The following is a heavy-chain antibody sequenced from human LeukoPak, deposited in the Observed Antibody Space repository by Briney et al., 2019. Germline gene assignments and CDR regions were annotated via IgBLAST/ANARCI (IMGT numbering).Heavy chain of an antibody. D-gene: IGHD5-12*01. V-gene: IGHV1-2*02. CDR1: GYIFTGYY. J-gene: IGHJ4*02. Sequence: SVNVSCKACGYIFTGYYMHWVRQAPGQGLEGMGWINPNSGGTNYAQKFQGRVTMTRDTSISTAYMELSRLRSDDTAVYYCAREAGYSGYLDYWGQGTLVTVSS. CDR3: AREAGYSGYLDY. CDR2: INPNSGGT.